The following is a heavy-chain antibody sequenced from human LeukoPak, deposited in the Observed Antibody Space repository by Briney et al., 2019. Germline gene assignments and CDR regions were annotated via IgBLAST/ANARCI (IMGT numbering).Heavy chain of an antibody. V-gene: IGHV4-31*08. D-gene: IGHD3-16*01. CDR1: GGSISSGGYY. CDR3: MRQSTDAMDV. CDR2: IYYSGST. Sequence: RSSETLSLTCTVSGGSISSGGYYWSWIRQHPGKGLEWIGYIYYSGSTYYNPSLKSRVTISVDMSKNQFSLRLSSVTAADTAVYFCMRQSTDAMDVWGQGTTVTVSS. J-gene: IGHJ6*02.